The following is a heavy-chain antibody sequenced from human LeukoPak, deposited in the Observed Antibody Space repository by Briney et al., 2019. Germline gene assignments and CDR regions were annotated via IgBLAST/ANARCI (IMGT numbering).Heavy chain of an antibody. Sequence: ASVKVSCKASGYTFTGYYMHWVRQAPGKGLEWMGGFDPEDGETIYAQKFQGRVTMTRDTSTSTVYMELSSLRSEDTAVYYCAREGSGSYAPPRSNYYMDVWGKGTTVTISS. CDR3: AREGSGSYAPPRSNYYMDV. J-gene: IGHJ6*03. D-gene: IGHD1-26*01. V-gene: IGHV1-24*01. CDR2: FDPEDGET. CDR1: GYTFTGYY.